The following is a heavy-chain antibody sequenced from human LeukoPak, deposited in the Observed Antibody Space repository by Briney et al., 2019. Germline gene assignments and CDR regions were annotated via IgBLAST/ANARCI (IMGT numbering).Heavy chain of an antibody. CDR3: ARDGVGYSSSFELDY. D-gene: IGHD6-13*01. Sequence: SETLSLTCTVSGVSISSSSYYWGWIRQPPGKGLEWIGSIYYSGSTYYNPSLKSRVTISVDTSKNQFSLKLSSVTAADTAVYYCARDGVGYSSSFELDYWGQGTLVTVSS. J-gene: IGHJ4*02. CDR2: IYYSGST. V-gene: IGHV4-39*07. CDR1: GVSISSSSYY.